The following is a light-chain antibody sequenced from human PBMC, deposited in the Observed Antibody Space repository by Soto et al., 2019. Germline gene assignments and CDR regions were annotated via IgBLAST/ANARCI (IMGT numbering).Light chain of an antibody. Sequence: EIVLTQSPGTLSLSPGDRATFSCRASQSVSSSFLAWYQQKPGQAPRLLIYGASTRATGIPDRFGGSGSGTDFTLTISRLEPEDFAVYYCQQYGSSPPVYTFGQGTKLEIK. CDR1: QSVSSSF. CDR2: GAS. V-gene: IGKV3-20*01. CDR3: QQYGSSPPVYT. J-gene: IGKJ2*01.